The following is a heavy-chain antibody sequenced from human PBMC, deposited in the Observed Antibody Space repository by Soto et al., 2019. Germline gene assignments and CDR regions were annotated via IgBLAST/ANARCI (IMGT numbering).Heavy chain of an antibody. Sequence: ASVKVSCKASGYTFTNYGISWVRQAPGQGLEWMGWINTYNGNTNHAQKLQGRVTMTTDTSTSTAYMELRSLRSDDTAVYYCGRGVGSGTYYNQYNWFDPWGQGTMVTV. D-gene: IGHD3-10*01. CDR1: GYTFTNYG. CDR2: INTYNGNT. V-gene: IGHV1-18*01. CDR3: GRGVGSGTYYNQYNWFDP. J-gene: IGHJ5*02.